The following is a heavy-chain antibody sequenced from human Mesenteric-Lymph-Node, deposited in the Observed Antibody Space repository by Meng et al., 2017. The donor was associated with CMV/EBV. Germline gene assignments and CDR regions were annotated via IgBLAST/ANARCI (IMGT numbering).Heavy chain of an antibody. Sequence: GSISSYYWTWIRQPTGKGLEWIGYIYYSGSTNYNPYLESRVTISVDTSKNQFSLKLSSVTAADTAVYYCARLVRGYSGYNYVLVFDYWGQGTLVTVSS. CDR2: IYYSGST. V-gene: IGHV4-59*01. CDR3: ARLVRGYSGYNYVLVFDY. CDR1: GSISSYY. D-gene: IGHD5-12*01. J-gene: IGHJ4*02.